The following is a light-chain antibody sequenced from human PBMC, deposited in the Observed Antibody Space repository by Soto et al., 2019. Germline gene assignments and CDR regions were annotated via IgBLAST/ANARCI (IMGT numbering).Light chain of an antibody. J-gene: IGKJ1*01. CDR3: QQRSYWLWT. Sequence: LTQSPSTLSLSLGDRATITCRASQSISNFLAWYQQKPGQAPKLLIYDASNWATGIPSRFSGSGSGTDFTTTISSRQPDDVAVYYCQQRSYWLWTFGPGTKVDIK. V-gene: IGKV3-11*01. CDR1: QSISNF. CDR2: DAS.